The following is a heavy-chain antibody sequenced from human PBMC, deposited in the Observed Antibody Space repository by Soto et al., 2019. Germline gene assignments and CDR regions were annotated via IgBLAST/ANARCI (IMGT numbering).Heavy chain of an antibody. J-gene: IGHJ5*02. CDR1: GGSISSGGYY. Sequence: PSETLSLTCTVSGGSISSGGYYWSWIRQHPGKGLEWIGYIYYSGSTYYNPSLKSRVTISVDTSKNQFSLKLSSVTAADTAVYYCERVEGNWFDPWGQGTLVTVSS. CDR3: ERVEGNWFDP. CDR2: IYYSGST. V-gene: IGHV4-31*03.